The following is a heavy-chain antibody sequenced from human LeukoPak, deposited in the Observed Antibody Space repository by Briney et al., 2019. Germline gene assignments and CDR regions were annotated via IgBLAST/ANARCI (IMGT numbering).Heavy chain of an antibody. J-gene: IGHJ3*02. D-gene: IGHD3-10*01. V-gene: IGHV4-4*07. Sequence: SETLSLTCSVTGGSIISYYCSWIRQPAGKGLEWIGRIYSSGSTNYNPSLKSRVTMSVDTSKNQFSLKLSSVTAADTAVYYCAKSNGYGLVDIWGQGTMVTVSS. CDR2: IYSSGST. CDR1: GGSIISYY. CDR3: AKSNGYGLVDI.